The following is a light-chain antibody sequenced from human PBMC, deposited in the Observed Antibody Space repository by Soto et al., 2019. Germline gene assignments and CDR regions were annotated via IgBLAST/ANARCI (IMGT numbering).Light chain of an antibody. Sequence: QSALTQPASVSGSPGQSITISCTGTSSDVGLYDYVSWYQQHPGKAPQLMIYEVSNRPSGVSNRFSASKSGNTASLTISGLHAEDAADYYCSYYRSNSSYVFGSGTKVTVL. CDR2: EVS. CDR1: SSDVGLYDY. CDR3: SYYRSNSSYV. J-gene: IGLJ1*01. V-gene: IGLV2-14*01.